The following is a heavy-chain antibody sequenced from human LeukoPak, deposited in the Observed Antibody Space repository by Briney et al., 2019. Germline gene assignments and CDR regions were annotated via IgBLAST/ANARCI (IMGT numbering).Heavy chain of an antibody. CDR3: ARVSSGYYHFDY. J-gene: IGHJ4*02. CDR1: GFTFSRNS. Sequence: GGSLRLSRAASGFTFSRNSMHWVRQAPGKGLVWVSRINSDGSGTSYADSVKGRFTISRDNAKNTLYLQMNSLRAEDTAVYYCARVSSGYYHFDYWGQGTLVTVSS. CDR2: INSDGSGT. D-gene: IGHD3-22*01. V-gene: IGHV3-74*01.